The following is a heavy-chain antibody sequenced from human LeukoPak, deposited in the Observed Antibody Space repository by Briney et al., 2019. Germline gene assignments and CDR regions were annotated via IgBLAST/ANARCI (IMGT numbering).Heavy chain of an antibody. CDR1: GFTLNNYA. J-gene: IGHJ4*02. CDR2: ISGSGGST. D-gene: IGHD3-22*01. CDR3: ARGNPYYYDTSGYYLGSFDY. V-gene: IGHV3-23*01. Sequence: GGSLRLSCAASGFTLNNYAMSWVRQAPGKGLEWVSVISGSGGSTYYADSVKGRFTISRDNSKNTLYLQMNSLRAEDTAVYYCARGNPYYYDTSGYYLGSFDYWGQGTLVTVSS.